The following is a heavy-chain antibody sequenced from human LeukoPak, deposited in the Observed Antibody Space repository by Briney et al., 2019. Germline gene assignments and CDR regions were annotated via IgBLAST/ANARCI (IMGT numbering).Heavy chain of an antibody. V-gene: IGHV1-46*01. CDR1: GYTFTSYY. CDR3: ARDEGLGATASHYFDY. D-gene: IGHD1-26*01. J-gene: IGHJ4*02. Sequence: ASVKVSCKASGYTFTSYYMDWVRQAPGQGLEWMGMINPSGGSTSYAQKFQGRVTMTRDMSTSTVYMELSSLRSEDTAVYYCARDEGLGATASHYFDYWGQGTLVTVSS. CDR2: INPSGGST.